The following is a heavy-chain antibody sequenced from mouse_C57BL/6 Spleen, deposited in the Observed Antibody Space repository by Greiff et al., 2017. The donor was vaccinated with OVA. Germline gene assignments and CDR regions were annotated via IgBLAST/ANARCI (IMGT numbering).Heavy chain of an antibody. Sequence: EVQLQQSGGGLVQPGGSMKLSCAASGFTFSDAWMDWVRQSPEKGLEWVAEIRNKANNHATYYAESVKGRFTISRDDSKSSVYLQMNSLRAEDTGIYYCTSSPHYYGSSYWYFDVWGTGTTVTVSS. CDR3: TSSPHYYGSSYWYFDV. CDR2: IRNKANNHAT. D-gene: IGHD1-1*01. J-gene: IGHJ1*03. V-gene: IGHV6-6*01. CDR1: GFTFSDAW.